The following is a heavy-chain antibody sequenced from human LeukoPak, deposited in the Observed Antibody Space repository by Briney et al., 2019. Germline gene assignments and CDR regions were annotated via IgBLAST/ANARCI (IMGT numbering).Heavy chain of an antibody. CDR3: AREGGYDILTGYQDY. Sequence: ASVTVSCKASGYIFTTYFIHWVRQAPGQGLEWMGWINPNNGDTNYVQKFQGRVTMTRDTSISTAYMELTRLRSDDTAVYYCAREGGYDILTGYQDYWGQGTLVPVSS. D-gene: IGHD3-9*01. CDR2: INPNNGDT. J-gene: IGHJ4*02. CDR1: GYIFTTYF. V-gene: IGHV1-2*02.